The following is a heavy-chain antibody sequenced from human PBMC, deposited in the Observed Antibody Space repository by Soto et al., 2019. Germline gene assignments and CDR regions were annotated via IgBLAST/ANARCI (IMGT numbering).Heavy chain of an antibody. Sequence: QLQLQESGPGLVKPSETLSLTCTVSGGSISSSSYYWGWIRQPPGKGLEWIGSIYYSGSTYYNPSLKSRVTISVDTSKNQFSLKLSSVTAADTAVYYCASLLDYYGIDVWGQGTTVTVSS. J-gene: IGHJ6*02. V-gene: IGHV4-39*01. CDR3: ASLLDYYGIDV. CDR1: GGSISSSSYY. CDR2: IYYSGST.